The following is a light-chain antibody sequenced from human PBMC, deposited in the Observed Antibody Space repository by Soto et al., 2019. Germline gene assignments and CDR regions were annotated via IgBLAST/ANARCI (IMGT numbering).Light chain of an antibody. V-gene: IGLV2-8*01. CDR2: EVN. CDR3: SSYAGNKII. J-gene: IGLJ2*01. CDR1: SSDVGGYNH. Sequence: QSALTQPPSASGSPGQSVTISCSGTSSDVGGYNHVSWYQQHPGKAPRLMIYEVNRRPSGVPDRFSGSKSGNTASPTVSGLQAEDEADYYCSSYAGNKIIFGGGTKLTVL.